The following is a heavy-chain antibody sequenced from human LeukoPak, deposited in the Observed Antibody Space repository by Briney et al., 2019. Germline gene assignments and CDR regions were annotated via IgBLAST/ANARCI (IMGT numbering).Heavy chain of an antibody. Sequence: SETLSLTCTVSGGSISSSSYYWGWIRQPPGKGLEWIGSIYYSGSTYYNPSLKSRVTISVDTSKNQFSLKLSSVTAADTAVYYCARHKGYSGYDFEGAFDYWGQGTLVTVSS. V-gene: IGHV4-39*01. D-gene: IGHD5-12*01. CDR2: IYYSGST. CDR1: GGSISSSSYY. J-gene: IGHJ4*02. CDR3: ARHKGYSGYDFEGAFDY.